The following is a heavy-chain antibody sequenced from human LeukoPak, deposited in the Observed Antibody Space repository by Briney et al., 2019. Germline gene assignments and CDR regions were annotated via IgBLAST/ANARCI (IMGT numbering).Heavy chain of an antibody. Sequence: GESLRLSCAASGFTFSGSGMHWVRQAPGKGLEWVAFIRYHGSDKFYADSVKGRFTISRDNSKNTLYLQMNSLRPEDTSVYYCARSPTSWYFDYWGQGTLVTVSS. V-gene: IGHV3-30*02. CDR1: GFTFSGSG. D-gene: IGHD2-2*01. CDR3: ARSPTSWYFDY. CDR2: IRYHGSDK. J-gene: IGHJ4*02.